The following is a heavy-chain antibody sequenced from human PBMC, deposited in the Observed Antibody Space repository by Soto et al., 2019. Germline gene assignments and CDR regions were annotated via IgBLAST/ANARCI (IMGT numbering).Heavy chain of an antibody. CDR2: ISGSGSTI. J-gene: IGHJ5*02. CDR3: ARDTTAYNWFDP. CDR1: GFTFTSYE. V-gene: IGHV3-48*03. Sequence: GGSLRLSCAASGFTFTSYEMNWVRQAPGTGLEWVSYISGSGSTIYYADSVQGRCTISRDNAKNSLYLQMNSLRAEDTAVCYCARDTTAYNWFDPWGQGTLVTVSS. D-gene: IGHD4-4*01.